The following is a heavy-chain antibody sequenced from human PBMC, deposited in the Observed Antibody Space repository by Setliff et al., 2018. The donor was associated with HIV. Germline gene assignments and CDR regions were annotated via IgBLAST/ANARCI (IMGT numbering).Heavy chain of an antibody. V-gene: IGHV1-18*01. CDR1: GYTFSNYG. CDR3: ARDHHSGRGSNFPWYSDL. D-gene: IGHD1-26*01. CDR2: ITSYNGNT. J-gene: IGHJ2*01. Sequence: ASVKVSCKASGYTFSNYGITWVRQAPGQGLEWMGWITSYNGNTNYAKKFKGRVTMTTDTSTSIAYMELKSLRSEDTAVHYCARDHHSGRGSNFPWYSDLWGRGTLVTVS.